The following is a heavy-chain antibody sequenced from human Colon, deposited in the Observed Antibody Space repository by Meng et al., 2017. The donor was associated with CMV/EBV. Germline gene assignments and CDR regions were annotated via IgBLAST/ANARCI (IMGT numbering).Heavy chain of an antibody. CDR3: ARGGGRRYCSSTSCYSFRKYYYYGMDV. D-gene: IGHD2-2*02. CDR1: GGSFSGYY. V-gene: IGHV4-34*01. Sequence: SETLSLTCAVYGGSFSGYYWSWIRQPPGKGLEWIGEINHSGSTNYNPSLKSRVTISVDTSKNQFSLKLSSVTAADTAVYYCARGGGRRYCSSTSCYSFRKYYYYGMDVWGQGTTVTVSS. CDR2: INHSGST. J-gene: IGHJ6*02.